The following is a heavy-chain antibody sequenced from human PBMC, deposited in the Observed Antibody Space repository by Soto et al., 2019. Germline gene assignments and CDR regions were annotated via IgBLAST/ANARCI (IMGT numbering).Heavy chain of an antibody. Sequence: ASVKVSCKASGYTFTGYYMHWVRQAPGQGLEWMGWINPNSGVTNYAQKFQGWVTMTRDTSISTAYMELSRLRSNDTAVYYCARNLGYCSGGSCYPGDVPYYYYGMGVWGQGTTVTVSS. D-gene: IGHD2-15*01. V-gene: IGHV1-2*04. J-gene: IGHJ6*02. CDR3: ARNLGYCSGGSCYPGDVPYYYYGMGV. CDR2: INPNSGVT. CDR1: GYTFTGYY.